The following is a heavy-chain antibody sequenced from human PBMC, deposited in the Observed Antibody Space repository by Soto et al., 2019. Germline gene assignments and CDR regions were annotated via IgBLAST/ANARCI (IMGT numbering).Heavy chain of an antibody. J-gene: IGHJ3*02. CDR2: ISDSGGGS. Sequence: PGGSLRVSCSASGFTFRIYTMLWVRQAPGKGLEYVSAISDSGGGSYYADSVKGGFTISGDNSKNTLYLQMNSLRAEDTAVYYCVDDCSGGSCMGHAFDIWGQGTMVTVSS. CDR1: GFTFRIYT. V-gene: IGHV3-64*04. CDR3: VDDCSGGSCMGHAFDI. D-gene: IGHD2-15*01.